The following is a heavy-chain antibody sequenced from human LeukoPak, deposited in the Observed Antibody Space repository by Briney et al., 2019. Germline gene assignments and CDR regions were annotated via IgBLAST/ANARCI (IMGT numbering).Heavy chain of an antibody. V-gene: IGHV3-23*01. Sequence: GGSLRLSCAPSGFTFSGYAMNWVRQAPGKGLEWVSAISGSGGSTYYADSVKGRFTISRDNSKNTLYLQMNSLRAEDTAVYYCAKVAHYGDYFYYWGQGTLVTVSS. CDR2: ISGSGGST. CDR3: AKVAHYGDYFYY. J-gene: IGHJ4*02. D-gene: IGHD4-17*01. CDR1: GFTFSGYA.